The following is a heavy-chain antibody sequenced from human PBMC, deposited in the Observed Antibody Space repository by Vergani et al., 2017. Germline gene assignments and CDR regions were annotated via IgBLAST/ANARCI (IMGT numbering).Heavy chain of an antibody. CDR3: AKDVYDSSGYYFFDAFDI. CDR2: ISGSGGST. CDR1: GFTFSSYA. J-gene: IGHJ3*02. V-gene: IGHV3-23*01. D-gene: IGHD3-22*01. Sequence: EVQLLESGGGLVQPGGSLRLSCAASGFTFSSYAMSWVRQAPGKGLEWVSAISGSGGSTYYADSVKGRFTISRDNSKNTLYLQMNSLRAEDTAVYYCAKDVYDSSGYYFFDAFDIWGQGTTVTVSS.